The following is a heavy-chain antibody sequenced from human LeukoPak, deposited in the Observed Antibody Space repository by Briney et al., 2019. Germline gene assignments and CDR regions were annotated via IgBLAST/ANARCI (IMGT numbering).Heavy chain of an antibody. V-gene: IGHV3-23*01. Sequence: PGGSLRLSCAASGFTFSSYAVSWVRQAPGKGLEWVSAISGSGGGTYYADSVKGRFTISRDNSKNMVYLQMNCLSTEDTAVYYCAKTTTGYSSGRYPGWPVDYWGQGTLVTVSS. CDR2: ISGSGGGT. J-gene: IGHJ4*02. CDR1: GFTFSSYA. D-gene: IGHD6-19*01. CDR3: AKTTTGYSSGRYPGWPVDY.